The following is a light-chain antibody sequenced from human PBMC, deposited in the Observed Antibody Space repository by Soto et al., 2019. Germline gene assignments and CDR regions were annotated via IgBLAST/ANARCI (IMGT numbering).Light chain of an antibody. Sequence: IFLTECRGTLSLSAGEGSTLSCRASQSVSSYLAWYQQKPGQAPTLLISDASTRAPGIPDRFSGSGSGTDFTLTISRLQPEDYALYYCQQYGHSLITFGQGTRLEIK. V-gene: IGKV3-20*01. CDR3: QQYGHSLIT. CDR1: QSVSSY. CDR2: DAS. J-gene: IGKJ5*01.